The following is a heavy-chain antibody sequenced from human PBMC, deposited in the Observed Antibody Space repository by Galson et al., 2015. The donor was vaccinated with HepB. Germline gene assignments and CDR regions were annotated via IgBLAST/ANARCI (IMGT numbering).Heavy chain of an antibody. CDR1: GFTFSSYA. J-gene: IGHJ4*02. CDR2: ISYDGSNK. V-gene: IGHV3-30-3*01. D-gene: IGHD7-27*01. CDR3: ARDQSLNWGPTFDY. Sequence: SLRLSCAASGFTFSSYAMHWVRQAPGKGLEWVAVISYDGSNKYYADSVKGRFTISRDNSKNTLYLQMNSLRAEDTAVYYCARDQSLNWGPTFDYWGQGTLVTVSS.